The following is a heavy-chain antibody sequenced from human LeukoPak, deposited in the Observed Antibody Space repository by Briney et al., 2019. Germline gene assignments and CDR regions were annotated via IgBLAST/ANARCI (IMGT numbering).Heavy chain of an antibody. D-gene: IGHD2-2*02. CDR1: GFTXXSYW. CDR3: ATGYCSSTSCYRPSDY. J-gene: IGHJ4*02. Sequence: SLRLSCXASGFTXXSYWMHWVRQAPGKGLVWVSRINSDGSSTSYADSVKGRFTISRDNAKNTLYLQMNSLRAEDTAVYYCATGYCSSTSCYRPSDYWGQGTLVTVSS. V-gene: IGHV3-74*01. CDR2: INSDGSST.